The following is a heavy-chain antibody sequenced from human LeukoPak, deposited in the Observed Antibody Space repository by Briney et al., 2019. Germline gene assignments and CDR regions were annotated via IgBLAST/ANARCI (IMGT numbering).Heavy chain of an antibody. Sequence: PGGSLRLSCAASGFTFSSYSMNWVRQAPGKGLEWVSSISSSSSYIYYADSVKGRFTISRDNAKNSLYLQMNSLRAEDTAVYYCARTTAAAHAFDIWGQGTTVTVSS. CDR1: GFTFSSYS. D-gene: IGHD6-13*01. J-gene: IGHJ3*02. CDR2: ISSSSSYI. CDR3: ARTTAAAHAFDI. V-gene: IGHV3-21*01.